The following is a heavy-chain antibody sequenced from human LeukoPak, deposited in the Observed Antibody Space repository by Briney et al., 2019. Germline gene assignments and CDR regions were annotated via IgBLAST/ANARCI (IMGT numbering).Heavy chain of an antibody. CDR2: ISVSGNT. CDR1: GFTLSSYA. CDR3: AKPQQQLVPVY. V-gene: IGHV3-23*01. D-gene: IGHD6-13*01. Sequence: PGGSLRLSCAASGFTLSSYAMSWVRQGPGKGLEWVSAISVSGNTYHADSVKGRFTISRDSSKNTLYLQMNSLRAEDTAVYYCAKPQQQLVPVYWGQGTLVTVSS. J-gene: IGHJ4*02.